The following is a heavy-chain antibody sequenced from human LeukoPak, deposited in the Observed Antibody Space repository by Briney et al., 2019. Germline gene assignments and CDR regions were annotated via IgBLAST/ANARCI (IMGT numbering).Heavy chain of an antibody. Sequence: ASVKVSCKASGFRFTSFGVSRVRQAPGQGLEWMGWISNYFGVTHYAEKFEDRVTMTIDTSTTTAYMELRSLRYDDTAVYYCARDSDYSGNGNGYWFDPWGQGTVVTVSS. J-gene: IGHJ5*02. CDR2: ISNYFGVT. D-gene: IGHD4-11*01. CDR3: ARDSDYSGNGNGYWFDP. V-gene: IGHV1-18*04. CDR1: GFRFTSFG.